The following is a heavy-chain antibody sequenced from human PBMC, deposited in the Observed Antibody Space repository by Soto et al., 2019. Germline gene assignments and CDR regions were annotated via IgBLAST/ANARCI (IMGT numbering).Heavy chain of an antibody. J-gene: IGHJ4*02. CDR1: GYTFTCYY. D-gene: IGHD6-19*01. CDR2: INPNSGGT. CDR3: ARVRTGYSSGWYVSEHGYFDY. V-gene: IGHV1-2*02. Sequence: AGKVSCMASGYTFTCYYMHCVRQAPGQGLEWMGWINPNSGGTNYAQKFQDRVTMTRDTSISTAYMELGRLRSDDTAVYYCARVRTGYSSGWYVSEHGYFDYWGQGTLVTVSS.